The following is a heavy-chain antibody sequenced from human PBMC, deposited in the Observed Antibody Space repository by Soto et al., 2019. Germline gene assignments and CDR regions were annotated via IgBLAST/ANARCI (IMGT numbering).Heavy chain of an antibody. CDR2: IIPIFGTA. Sequence: GASVKVSCKASGGTFSSYAISWVRQAPGQGLEWMGGIIPIFGTANYAQKFQGRVTITADESTSTAYMELSSLRSEDTALYYCTRDIGGKGAYWGPGTLVTVSS. CDR1: GGTFSSYA. D-gene: IGHD3-10*01. J-gene: IGHJ4*02. CDR3: TRDIGGKGAY. V-gene: IGHV1-69*13.